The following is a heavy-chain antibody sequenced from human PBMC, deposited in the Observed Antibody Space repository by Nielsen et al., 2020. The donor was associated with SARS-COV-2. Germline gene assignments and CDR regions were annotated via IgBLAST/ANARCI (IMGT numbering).Heavy chain of an antibody. V-gene: IGHV1-18*04. Sequence: ASVKVSCKASGYTFTSYGISWVRQAPGQGLEWMGWISAYNGNTNYAQKLQGRVTMTTDTSTSTVYMELSSLRSEDTAVYYCARDLGVVVAANWFDPWGQGTLVTVSS. CDR2: ISAYNGNT. CDR3: ARDLGVVVAANWFDP. CDR1: GYTFTSYG. J-gene: IGHJ5*02. D-gene: IGHD2-15*01.